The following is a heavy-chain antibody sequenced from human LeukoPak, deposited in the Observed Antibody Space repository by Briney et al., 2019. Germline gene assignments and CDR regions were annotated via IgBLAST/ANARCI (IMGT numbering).Heavy chain of an antibody. J-gene: IGHJ6*03. CDR2: ISAYNGNT. Sequence: ASVKVSCKASGYTFTSYGISWVRQAPGQGLEWMGWISAYNGNTNHAQKLQGRVTMTTDTSTSTAYMELRSLRSDDTAVYYCARGVAVAGSGRGYYMDVWGKGTTVTVSS. CDR3: ARGVAVAGSGRGYYMDV. D-gene: IGHD6-19*01. CDR1: GYTFTSYG. V-gene: IGHV1-18*01.